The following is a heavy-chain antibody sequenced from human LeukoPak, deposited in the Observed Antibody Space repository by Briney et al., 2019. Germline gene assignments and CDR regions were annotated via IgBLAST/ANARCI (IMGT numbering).Heavy chain of an antibody. J-gene: IGHJ4*02. CDR3: ARNGRVRRVVKDLFEY. Sequence: ASVKVSCKTSGYTFTDYDITWVRQAPGQGLEWMGRVSPYNGNTYYSQRFQDRVIITKDTSTGTAYMDLRNLRTDDTAMYYCARNGRVRRVVKDLFEYWGQGTLVAVSS. V-gene: IGHV1-18*01. D-gene: IGHD3-10*01. CDR1: GYTFTDYD. CDR2: VSPYNGNT.